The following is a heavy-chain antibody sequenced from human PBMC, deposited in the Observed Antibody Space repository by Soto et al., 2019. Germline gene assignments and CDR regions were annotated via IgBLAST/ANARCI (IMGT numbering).Heavy chain of an antibody. J-gene: IGHJ4*02. V-gene: IGHV3-53*01. CDR3: ARVNTTLVDHFDC. CDR1: GFSVSAAS. D-gene: IGHD5-18*01. Sequence: GGSLRLSCVVSGFSVSAASIFWVRQATGKGLEWVSLMHRGGTTDNADSVKGRFTTSRDKSKNTLYLHMNGLRVEDTAVYYCARVNTTLVDHFDCWGQRTLVTVSS. CDR2: MHRGGTT.